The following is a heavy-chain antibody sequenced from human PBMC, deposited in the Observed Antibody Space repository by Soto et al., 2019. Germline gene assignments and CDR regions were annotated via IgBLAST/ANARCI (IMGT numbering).Heavy chain of an antibody. CDR3: ARARYYDYVWGSPSTDAFDI. CDR1: GGSISSYY. D-gene: IGHD3-16*01. J-gene: IGHJ3*02. CDR2: IYYSGST. V-gene: IGHV4-59*01. Sequence: PSETLSLTCTVSGGSISSYYWSWIRQPPGKELEWIGYIYYSGSTNYNPSLKSRVTISVDTSKNQFSLKLSSVTAADTAVYYCARARYYDYVWGSPSTDAFDIWGQGTMVTVSS.